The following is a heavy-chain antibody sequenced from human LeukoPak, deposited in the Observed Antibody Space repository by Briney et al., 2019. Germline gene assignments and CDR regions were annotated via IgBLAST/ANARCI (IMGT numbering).Heavy chain of an antibody. D-gene: IGHD1-26*01. CDR1: GFTFSTSW. CDR3: AREASGSYYPDSYFDY. J-gene: IGHJ4*02. Sequence: GGSLRLSCAASGFTFSTSWMDWVRQAPGKGLEWVANIKKDGSEKYYVDSVKGRFVISRDNAKNSLYLQMNNLRAEDTAVYYCAREASGSYYPDSYFDYWGQGTLVTVSS. V-gene: IGHV3-7*01. CDR2: IKKDGSEK.